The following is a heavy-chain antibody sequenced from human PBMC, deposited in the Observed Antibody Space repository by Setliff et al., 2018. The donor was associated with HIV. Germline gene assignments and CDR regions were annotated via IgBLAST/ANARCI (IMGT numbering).Heavy chain of an antibody. Sequence: ASVKVSCKASGYTFTSYYMHWVRQAPGQGLEWMGIINPSGGSTIYAEKFQGRVTITRDTSASTAYMELSSLRSGDTAVYYCARGKVEITIFGVVIIGHLDYWGQGTLVTVSS. V-gene: IGHV1-46*01. D-gene: IGHD3-3*01. CDR3: ARGKVEITIFGVVIIGHLDY. CDR1: GYTFTSYY. CDR2: INPSGGST. J-gene: IGHJ4*02.